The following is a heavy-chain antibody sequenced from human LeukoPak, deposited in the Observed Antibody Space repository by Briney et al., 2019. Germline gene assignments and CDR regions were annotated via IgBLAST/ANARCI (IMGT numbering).Heavy chain of an antibody. CDR1: GFSFRDHA. CDR2: LSETGETT. J-gene: IGHJ4*02. D-gene: IGHD6-19*01. V-gene: IGHV3-23*01. Sequence: GGSLRLSCAASGFSFRDHATNWVRQAPGQGLEWVSSLSETGETTDYADSVKGRFTISRDNSNNILYLQMNSLRADDTAVYYCAKQWLVGIWGQGTLSPSPQ. CDR3: AKQWLVGI.